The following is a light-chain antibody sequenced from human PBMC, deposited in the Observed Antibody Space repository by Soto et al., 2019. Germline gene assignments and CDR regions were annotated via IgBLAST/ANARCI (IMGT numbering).Light chain of an antibody. CDR1: QSVFSNF. CDR2: GAS. J-gene: IGKJ4*01. Sequence: IVLTQSPATLSLSPGKRATLSCRASQSVFSNFLAWYQQKSGQAPRLLIYGASSRATGIPDRFSGSGSGTDFTLTISRLEPEDFAVYYCQQYGYSLTFGGGTKVDIK. CDR3: QQYGYSLT. V-gene: IGKV3-20*01.